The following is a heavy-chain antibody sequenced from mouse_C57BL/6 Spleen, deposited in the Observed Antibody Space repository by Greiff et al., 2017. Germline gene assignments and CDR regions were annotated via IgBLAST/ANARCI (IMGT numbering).Heavy chain of an antibody. Sequence: QVQLQQPGAELVMPGASVKLSCKASGYTFTSYWMHWVKQRPGQGLEWIGELDPSDSYTNYNHKFKGKSTLTVEKSSSTAYMQLSSLTSEDSEVYYCARRGYDGWFAYWGQGTLVTVSA. D-gene: IGHD2-2*01. CDR3: ARRGYDGWFAY. V-gene: IGHV1-69*01. J-gene: IGHJ3*01. CDR1: GYTFTSYW. CDR2: LDPSDSYT.